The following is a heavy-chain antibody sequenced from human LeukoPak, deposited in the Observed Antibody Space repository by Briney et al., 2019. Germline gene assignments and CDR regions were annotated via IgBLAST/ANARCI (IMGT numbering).Heavy chain of an antibody. V-gene: IGHV4-59*08. CDR3: ARMRRDGYNLNYFDY. D-gene: IGHD5-24*01. J-gene: IGHJ4*02. CDR2: IYYSGST. CDR1: GGSISSYY. Sequence: KPSETLSLTCAVSGGSISSYYWSWIRQPPGKGLEWNGYIYYSGSTNYNPSLKSRVTISVDTSKNQFSLKLSSVTAADTAVYYCARMRRDGYNLNYFDYWGQGTLVTVSS.